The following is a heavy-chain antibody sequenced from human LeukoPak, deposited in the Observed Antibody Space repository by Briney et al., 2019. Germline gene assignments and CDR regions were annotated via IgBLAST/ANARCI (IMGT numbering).Heavy chain of an antibody. Sequence: PGGSLRLSCAASGFTFSSYAMSWDRQAPGKGLEWVSAISGSGGSTYYADSVKGRFTISRDNSKNTLYLQMNSLRAEDTAVYYCAKSPALYYDILTGYEDYWGQGTLVTVSS. CDR1: GFTFSSYA. V-gene: IGHV3-23*01. D-gene: IGHD3-9*01. CDR2: ISGSGGST. J-gene: IGHJ4*02. CDR3: AKSPALYYDILTGYEDY.